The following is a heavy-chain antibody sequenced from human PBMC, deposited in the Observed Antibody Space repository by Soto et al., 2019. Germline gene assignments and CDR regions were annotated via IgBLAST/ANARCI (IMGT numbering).Heavy chain of an antibody. CDR1: GGSISSNNYY. V-gene: IGHV4-39*01. D-gene: IGHD1-26*01. J-gene: IGHJ4*02. Sequence: QLQLQESGPGLVKPSETLSLTCTVSGGSISSNNYYWDWIRQPPGKGLEWIGSIYYSGSTYYNPSLKSRVTISGDTSKNQCSLKLSSVTAADTAVYYCARRGGLGATTFDSWGQGTLVTVSS. CDR3: ARRGGLGATTFDS. CDR2: IYYSGST.